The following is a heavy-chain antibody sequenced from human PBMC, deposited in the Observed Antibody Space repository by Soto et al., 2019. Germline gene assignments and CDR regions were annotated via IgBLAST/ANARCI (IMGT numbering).Heavy chain of an antibody. J-gene: IGHJ4*02. Sequence: QVHLQESGPGLLKPSQTLSLTCTVSGGSLSSGGYYWSWIRQHPGKGLEWIGYIYYSGSTYYTPSLTSRVPMSVDTSKNQFSLNLSSVTAADTAVYYCARGARWYSAIGYYFDYWGQGTLVTVSS. V-gene: IGHV4-31*03. CDR1: GGSLSSGGYY. CDR3: ARGARWYSAIGYYFDY. CDR2: IYYSGST. D-gene: IGHD2-15*01.